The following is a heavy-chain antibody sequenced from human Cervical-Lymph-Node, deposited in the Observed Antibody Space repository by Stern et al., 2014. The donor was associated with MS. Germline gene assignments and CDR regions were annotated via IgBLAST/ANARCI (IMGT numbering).Heavy chain of an antibody. CDR3: ARDRGMIVVVTYSFEN. Sequence: VQLVESGGGVVQPGRSLRLSCAASGFSFSSYGMHWVRQAPGKGLEWVAGISYDGSNQDYADCVKGRLTISRDNSKNTLYLQMDSLRAEDTGVYYCARDRGMIVVVTYSFENWGQGTLVTVSS. CDR2: ISYDGSNQ. V-gene: IGHV3-30*03. D-gene: IGHD3-22*01. J-gene: IGHJ4*02. CDR1: GFSFSSYG.